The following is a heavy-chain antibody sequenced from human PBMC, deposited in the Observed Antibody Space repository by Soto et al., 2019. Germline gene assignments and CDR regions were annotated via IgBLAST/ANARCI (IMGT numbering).Heavy chain of an antibody. CDR1: GGTFSSYA. CDR2: IIPIFGTA. D-gene: IGHD2-2*01. V-gene: IGHV1-69*13. J-gene: IGHJ5*02. CDR3: ARLGAHYQSLDP. Sequence: SVKVSCKASGGTFSSYAISWVRQAPGQGLEWMGGIIPIFGTANYAQKFQGRVTITADESKSQISLRLSSVTAADTAIYYCARLGAHYQSLDPWGPGTLVTVSS.